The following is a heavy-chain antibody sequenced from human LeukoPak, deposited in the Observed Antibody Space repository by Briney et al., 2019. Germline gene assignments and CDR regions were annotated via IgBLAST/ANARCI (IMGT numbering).Heavy chain of an antibody. J-gene: IGHJ4*02. V-gene: IGHV1-8*01. CDR3: ARVLIAAAGTGY. D-gene: IGHD6-13*01. CDR2: MNPNSGNT. CDR1: GYTFTSYD. Sequence: ASVKVSRKASGYTFTSYDINWVRQATGQGLEWMGWMNPNSGNTGYAQKFQGRVTMTRNTSISTAYMELSSLRSEDTAVYYCARVLIAAAGTGYWGQGTLVTVSS.